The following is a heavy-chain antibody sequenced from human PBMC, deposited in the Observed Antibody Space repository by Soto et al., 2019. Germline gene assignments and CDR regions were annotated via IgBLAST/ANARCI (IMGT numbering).Heavy chain of an antibody. CDR1: GGSISSGGYS. V-gene: IGHV4-30-2*01. D-gene: IGHD3-10*01. CDR3: ARGGGYYGSGSYYNWFDP. Sequence: SETLSLTCAVSGGSISSGGYSWSWIRQPPGKGLEWIGYIYHSGSTYYNPSLKSRVTISVDRSKNQFSLKLSSVTAADTAVYYCARGGGYYGSGSYYNWFDPWGQGTLVTVSS. J-gene: IGHJ5*02. CDR2: IYHSGST.